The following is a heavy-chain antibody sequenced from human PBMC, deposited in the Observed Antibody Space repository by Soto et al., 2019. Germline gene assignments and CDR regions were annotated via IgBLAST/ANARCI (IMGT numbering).Heavy chain of an antibody. D-gene: IGHD2-2*01. J-gene: IGHJ6*03. CDR3: ARVLSYCSSTSCPGDYYYMDV. CDR2: ISGSGGST. V-gene: IGHV3-23*01. Sequence: GGSLRLSCAASGFTFSSYAMSWVRQAPGKGLEWVSAISGSGGSTYYADSVKGRFTISRDNAKNSLYLQMNSLRAEDTAVYYCARVLSYCSSTSCPGDYYYMDVWGKGTTVTVSS. CDR1: GFTFSSYA.